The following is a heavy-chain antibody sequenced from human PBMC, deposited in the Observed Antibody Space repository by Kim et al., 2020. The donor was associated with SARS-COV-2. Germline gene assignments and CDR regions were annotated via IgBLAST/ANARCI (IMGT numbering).Heavy chain of an antibody. CDR3: ARVSSGRWYQGFDY. Sequence: GGSLRLSCAASGFTFSSYWMSWVRQAPGKGLEWVANIKQDGSEKYYVDSVKGRFTISRDNAKNSLYLQMNSLRAEDTAVYYCARVSSGRWYQGFDYWGQGTLVTVSS. CDR2: IKQDGSEK. CDR1: GFTFSSYW. J-gene: IGHJ4*02. D-gene: IGHD3-22*01. V-gene: IGHV3-7*03.